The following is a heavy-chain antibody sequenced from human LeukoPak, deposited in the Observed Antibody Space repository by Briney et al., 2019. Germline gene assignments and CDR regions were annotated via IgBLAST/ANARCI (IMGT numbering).Heavy chain of an antibody. CDR1: GYTFTGYY. J-gene: IGHJ4*02. Sequence: ASVKVSCKDSGYTFTGYYMHWVRQAPGQGLEWMGWINPNSDDTNYAQKFQGRVTMTRDTSINTAYMELTRLTSDDTAVYYCARVYSIRSFDYWGQGTLVTVSS. V-gene: IGHV1-2*02. CDR3: ARVYSIRSFDY. D-gene: IGHD2-15*01. CDR2: INPNSDDT.